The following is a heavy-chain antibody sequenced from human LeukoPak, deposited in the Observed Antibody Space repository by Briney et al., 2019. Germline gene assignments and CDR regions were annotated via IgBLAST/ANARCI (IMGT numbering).Heavy chain of an antibody. CDR2: IYDSGST. Sequence: PSETLSLTCTVSGGSIRSSYYYWGWIRQPPGKGLEWIGSIYDSGSTYYNPSLKSRVIISVDTSKNQFSLKLSSVTAADTAVYYCAREKSSSRWGGFAYWGQGTLVTVSS. CDR1: GGSIRSSYYY. J-gene: IGHJ4*02. V-gene: IGHV4-39*07. D-gene: IGHD6-13*01. CDR3: AREKSSSRWGGFAY.